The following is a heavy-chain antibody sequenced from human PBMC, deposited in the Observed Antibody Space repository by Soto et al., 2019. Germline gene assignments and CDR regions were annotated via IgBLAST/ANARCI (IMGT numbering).Heavy chain of an antibody. J-gene: IGHJ4*02. V-gene: IGHV1-2*02. CDR1: GYTFTGYY. Sequence: ASVKVSCKASGYTFTGYYMHWVRQAPGQGLEWMGWINPNSGGTNYAQKFQGRVTMTRDTSISTAYMELSKLRSDDTAVYYCARDIWFAADLEYWGQGTLVSVSS. CDR3: ARDIWFAADLEY. D-gene: IGHD3-10*01. CDR2: INPNSGGT.